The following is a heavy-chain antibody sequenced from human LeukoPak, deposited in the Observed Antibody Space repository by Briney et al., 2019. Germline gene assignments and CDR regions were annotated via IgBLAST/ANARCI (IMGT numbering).Heavy chain of an antibody. V-gene: IGHV3-23*01. J-gene: IGHJ4*02. CDR1: GFSFSSYA. Sequence: GGSLRLSCEASGFSFSSYAMSWVRQAPGKGLEWVSGISGSGGSTYHADSVKGRFTISRDNSKNTLYLQMNSLRAEDTAVYYCARDRGLYYFDYWGQGTLVTVSS. D-gene: IGHD3-10*01. CDR3: ARDRGLYYFDY. CDR2: ISGSGGST.